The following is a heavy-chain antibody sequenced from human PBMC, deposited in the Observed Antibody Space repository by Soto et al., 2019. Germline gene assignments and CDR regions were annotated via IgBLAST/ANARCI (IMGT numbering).Heavy chain of an antibody. D-gene: IGHD6-19*01. Sequence: GGSLRLSCSASGFTFSTSYMHWVRQAPGKGLEYVSAISSHGDRIYCADSVKGRFTITRDNSKSTLFLQMTSLRPADTAMYYCVKVLDSSGWYYYDYWGQGVLVTVSS. CDR3: VKVLDSSGWYYYDY. V-gene: IGHV3-64D*06. CDR2: ISSHGDRI. J-gene: IGHJ4*02. CDR1: GFTFSTSY.